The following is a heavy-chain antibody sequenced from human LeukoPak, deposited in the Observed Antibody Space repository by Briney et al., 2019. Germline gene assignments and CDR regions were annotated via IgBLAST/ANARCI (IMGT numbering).Heavy chain of an antibody. CDR3: ATGGGWEASFGVVTHIDV. J-gene: IGHJ6*03. V-gene: IGHV3-21*01. CDR2: ISSSSRDI. CDR1: GFTFSSYS. Sequence: GGSLRLSCAASGFTFSSYSMNWVRQAPGKGLEWVSSISSSSRDIYYADSLKGRFTISRDNAKNSLYLQMNSLRAEDTAVYYCATGGGWEASFGVVTHIDVWGKGTTVTVSS. D-gene: IGHD3-3*01.